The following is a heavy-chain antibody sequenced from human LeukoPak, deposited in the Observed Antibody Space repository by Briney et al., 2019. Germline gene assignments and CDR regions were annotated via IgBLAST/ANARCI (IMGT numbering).Heavy chain of an antibody. Sequence: GGFLRLSCAASVFTFSSYSMNWVRHAPWKGREWVSSISSSSSYIYYADSVKGRFTISRDNAKNSLYLQMNSLRAEDTAVYYCARDVNVDYWGQGTLVTVSS. CDR2: ISSSSSYI. J-gene: IGHJ4*02. V-gene: IGHV3-21*01. CDR3: ARDVNVDY. CDR1: VFTFSSYS. D-gene: IGHD2/OR15-2a*01.